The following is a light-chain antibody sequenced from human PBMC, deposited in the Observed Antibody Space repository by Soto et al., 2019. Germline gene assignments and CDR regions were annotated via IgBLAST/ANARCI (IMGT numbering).Light chain of an antibody. CDR3: QQYNNWPL. Sequence: EIVLTQSPGTLSLSPGERATLSCRASQSVSSNLAWYQQKPGQAPRLLIYGASTRATGIPARFSGSGSGTEFTLTISSLQSKDFAVYYCQQYNNWPLFGPGTKVDIK. V-gene: IGKV3-15*01. CDR2: GAS. J-gene: IGKJ3*01. CDR1: QSVSSN.